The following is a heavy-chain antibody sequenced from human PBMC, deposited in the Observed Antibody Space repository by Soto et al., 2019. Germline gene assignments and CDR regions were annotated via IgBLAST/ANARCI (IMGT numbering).Heavy chain of an antibody. D-gene: IGHD6-19*01. Sequence: EVQLVESGGGLIQPGGSLRLSCAASGFAVSSKYMTWVRQAPGKELEWVSVIYGGGTTYYADSVKGRFTISRDTSKNTLYLQMNSLRAEDTAVYYCVQTTGWPGFDFWGPGTLVTVSS. CDR2: IYGGGTT. CDR1: GFAVSSKY. CDR3: VQTTGWPGFDF. V-gene: IGHV3-53*01. J-gene: IGHJ4*02.